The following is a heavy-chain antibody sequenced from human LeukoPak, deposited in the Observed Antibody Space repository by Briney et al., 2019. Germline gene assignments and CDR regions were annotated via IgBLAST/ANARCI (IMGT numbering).Heavy chain of an antibody. V-gene: IGHV4-59*08. CDR3: ARARYSGYDGLFDY. Sequence: NPSETLSLTCTVSGGSISNYYWSWIRQPPGKGLEWIGYIYYSGSTNYNPSLKSRVTISVDTSKNQFSLKLSSVTAADTAVYYCARARYSGYDGLFDYWGQGTLVTVSS. CDR2: IYYSGST. D-gene: IGHD5-12*01. CDR1: GGSISNYY. J-gene: IGHJ4*02.